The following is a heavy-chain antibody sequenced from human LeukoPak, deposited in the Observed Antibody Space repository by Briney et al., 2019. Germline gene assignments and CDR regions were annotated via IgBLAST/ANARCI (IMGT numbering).Heavy chain of an antibody. CDR3: APNYGGNS. J-gene: IGHJ4*02. V-gene: IGHV4-34*01. D-gene: IGHD4-23*01. CDR2: INHSGST. CDR1: GGSFSGYY. Sequence: SETLSLTCAVYGGSFSGYYWSWIRQPPGKGLEWIGEINHSGSTNYNPSLKSRVTMSVDTSKNQFSLKLSSVTAADTAVYYCAPNYGGNSWGQGTLVTVSS.